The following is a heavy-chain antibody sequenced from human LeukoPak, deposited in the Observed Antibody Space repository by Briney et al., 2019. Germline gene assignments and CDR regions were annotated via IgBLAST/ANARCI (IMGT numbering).Heavy chain of an antibody. CDR1: GGSISSYY. CDR3: ASLGSLDYFDY. Sequence: PSATLSLTCTVSGGSISSYYWSWIRQPPGKGLEWIGYIYYSGSTNYNPSLKSRVTISVDTSKNQFSLKLSSVTAADTAVYYCASLGSLDYFDYWGQGTLVTVSS. V-gene: IGHV4-59*01. CDR2: IYYSGST. D-gene: IGHD3-10*01. J-gene: IGHJ4*02.